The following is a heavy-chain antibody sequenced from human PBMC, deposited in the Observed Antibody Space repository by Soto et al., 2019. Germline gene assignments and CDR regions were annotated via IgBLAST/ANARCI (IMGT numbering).Heavy chain of an antibody. CDR1: GFTFSSYG. CDR3: AKDSPHYDFWSGYRNYYYYYGMDV. V-gene: IGHV3-30*18. Sequence: GGSLRLSCAASGFTFSSYGMHWVRQAPGKGLEWVAVISYDGSNKYYADSVKGRFTISRDNSKNTLYLQMNSLRAEDTAVYNCAKDSPHYDFWSGYRNYYYYYGMDVWGQGTTVTVSS. CDR2: ISYDGSNK. J-gene: IGHJ6*02. D-gene: IGHD3-3*01.